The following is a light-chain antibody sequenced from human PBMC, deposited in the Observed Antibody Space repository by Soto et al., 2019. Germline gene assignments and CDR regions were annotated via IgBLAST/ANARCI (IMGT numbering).Light chain of an antibody. V-gene: IGLV2-14*01. Sequence: QSALTQPASVSGSPGQSITISCTGTSSDVGGYNYVSWYQQHPGKAPKLMIYEVSNQPSGVSNRFSGSKSGNTASLTISGLQAEDEADYYCSSYTSSSVGVFGGGTKLTVL. CDR2: EVS. CDR3: SSYTSSSVGV. CDR1: SSDVGGYNY. J-gene: IGLJ3*02.